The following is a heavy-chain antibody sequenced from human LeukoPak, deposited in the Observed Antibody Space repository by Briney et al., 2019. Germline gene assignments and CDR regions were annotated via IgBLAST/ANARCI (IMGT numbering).Heavy chain of an antibody. D-gene: IGHD3-22*01. CDR2: IYYSGST. Sequence: SETLSLTCTFSLGSISSYYWSWIRQPPGKGLEWIGYIYYSGSTNYNPSLKSRVAISVDTSKNQFSLKLSSVTAADTAVYYCAGASYDSSGVHWGQGTLVTVSS. CDR1: LGSISSYY. CDR3: AGASYDSSGVH. V-gene: IGHV4-59*01. J-gene: IGHJ4*02.